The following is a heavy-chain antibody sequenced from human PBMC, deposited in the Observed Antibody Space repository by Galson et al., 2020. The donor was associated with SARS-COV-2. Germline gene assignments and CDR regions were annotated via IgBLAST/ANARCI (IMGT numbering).Heavy chain of an antibody. J-gene: IGHJ4*02. CDR3: ADPGVGY. D-gene: IGHD2-8*01. Sequence: TGGSLRLSCAASGMTFSSHWMSWVRQAPGKGLEWVANIKENGSDKDYLDSVKGRFTISRDNAKNSVYLQMNSLRAEDTAVYYCADPGVGYWGQGILVTVSS. CDR1: GMTFSSHW. V-gene: IGHV3-7*01. CDR2: IKENGSDK.